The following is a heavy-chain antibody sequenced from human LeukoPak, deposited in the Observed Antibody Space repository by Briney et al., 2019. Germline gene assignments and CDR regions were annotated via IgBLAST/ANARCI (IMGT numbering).Heavy chain of an antibody. J-gene: IGHJ4*02. V-gene: IGHV4-61*01. CDR2: MSPSGTT. CDR3: ARGQDDRSGTFDY. D-gene: IGHD3-22*01. Sequence: SETLSLTCTVSGGSISSSTYCWSWVRQPPGKGLDWIAYMSPSGTTNYNPSLKSRVATSVDTSRTQFSLRLSSVTAADTAVYYCARGQDDRSGTFDYWGQGTLVTVSS. CDR1: GGSISSSTYC.